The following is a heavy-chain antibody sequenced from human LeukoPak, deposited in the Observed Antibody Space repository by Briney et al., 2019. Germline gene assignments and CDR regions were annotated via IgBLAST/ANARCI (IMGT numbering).Heavy chain of an antibody. CDR1: GGSISSSSYY. CDR2: IYYSGST. CDR3: AWNDYGDYVDY. Sequence: SETLSLTCTVSGGSISSSSYYWGWIRQPPGKGLEWIGSIYYSGSTYYNPSLKSRVTISVDTSKNQFSLKLSSVTAADTAVYYCAWNDYGDYVDYWGQGTLVTVSS. J-gene: IGHJ4*02. D-gene: IGHD4-17*01. V-gene: IGHV4-39*07.